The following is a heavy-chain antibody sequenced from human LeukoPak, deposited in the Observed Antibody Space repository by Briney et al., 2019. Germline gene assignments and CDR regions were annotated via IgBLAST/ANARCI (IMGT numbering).Heavy chain of an antibody. CDR2: INPSGGST. Sequence: ASVKVSCKASGYTFTSYYIHWVRQAPGQGLEWLGIINPSGGSTTYAQKFQGRVTMTSDTSTSTVYMDLSSLKSEDTAVFYCARALSGYSSSRSFDYWGQGTLVTVSS. D-gene: IGHD6-6*01. CDR3: ARALSGYSSSRSFDY. CDR1: GYTFTSYY. J-gene: IGHJ4*02. V-gene: IGHV1-46*01.